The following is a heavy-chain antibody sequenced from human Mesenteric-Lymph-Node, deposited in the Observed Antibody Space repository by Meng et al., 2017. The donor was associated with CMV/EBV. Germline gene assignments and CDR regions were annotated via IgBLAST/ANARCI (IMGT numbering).Heavy chain of an antibody. Sequence: ASVKVSCKASGYTFTGYYMHWVRQAPGQGLEWMGWINPNSGGTNYAQKFQGRVTMTRDTSINTAYMELSSLRFDDTAVYYCARLVVIIPADNPRDAWGQGTLVTVSS. CDR3: ARLVVIIPADNPRDA. CDR2: INPNSGGT. J-gene: IGHJ5*02. CDR1: GYTFTGYY. V-gene: IGHV1-2*02. D-gene: IGHD3-3*01.